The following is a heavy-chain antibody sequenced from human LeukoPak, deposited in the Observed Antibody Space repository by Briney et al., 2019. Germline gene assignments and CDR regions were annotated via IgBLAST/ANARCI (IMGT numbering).Heavy chain of an antibody. D-gene: IGHD1-14*01. CDR2: IYYSGST. CDR3: ARSREVTTQYNRFDP. Sequence: SETLSLTCTVSGGSISGYYWSWIRQPPGKGLEWIGYIYYSGSTTYNPSLKSRVTISVDTSKKQFSLKLSSVTAADTAVYYCARSREVTTQYNRFDPWGQGTLVTVSS. CDR1: GGSISGYY. J-gene: IGHJ5*02. V-gene: IGHV4-59*01.